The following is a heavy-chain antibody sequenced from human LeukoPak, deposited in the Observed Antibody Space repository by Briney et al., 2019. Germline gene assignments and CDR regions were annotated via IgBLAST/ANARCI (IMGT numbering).Heavy chain of an antibody. CDR1: GFSLRSYG. CDR3: ASGGYTSSWYVVDY. V-gene: IGHV3-30*03. D-gene: IGHD6-13*01. Sequence: GGALSLSCAASGFSLRSYGMHWVRQAPSKGLEWVAVISYDGSNKYYADSVKGRFTISRDNSKNTLYLQMSSLRPEDTAVYYCASGGYTSSWYVVDYWGQGTLVTVSS. J-gene: IGHJ4*02. CDR2: ISYDGSNK.